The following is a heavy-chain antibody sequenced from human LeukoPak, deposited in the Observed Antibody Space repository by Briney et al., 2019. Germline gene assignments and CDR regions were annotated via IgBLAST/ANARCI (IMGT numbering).Heavy chain of an antibody. CDR2: IWYDGSNK. J-gene: IGHJ3*02. CDR3: ARGLDAFDI. CDR1: GFTFDDYA. V-gene: IGHV3-33*08. Sequence: GRSLRLSCAASGFTFDDYAMHWVRQAPGKGLEWVAVIWYDGSNKYYADSVKGRFTISRDNSKNTLYLQMNSLRAEDTAVYYCARGLDAFDIWGQGTMVTVSS.